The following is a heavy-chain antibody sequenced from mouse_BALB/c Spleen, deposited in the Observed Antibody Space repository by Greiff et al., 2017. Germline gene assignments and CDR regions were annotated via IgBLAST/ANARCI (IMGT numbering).Heavy chain of an antibody. CDR3: ARSAYYGNYDYAMDY. D-gene: IGHD2-10*01. J-gene: IGHJ4*01. CDR2: IDTSDSYT. CDR1: GYTFTDYW. Sequence: VQLQQPGAELVMPGASVKMSCKASGYTFTDYWMHWVKQRPGQGLEWIGAIDTSDSYTSYNQKFKGKATLTVDESSSTAYMQLSSLTSEDSAVYYCARSAYYGNYDYAMDYWGQGTSVTVSS. V-gene: IGHV1-69*01.